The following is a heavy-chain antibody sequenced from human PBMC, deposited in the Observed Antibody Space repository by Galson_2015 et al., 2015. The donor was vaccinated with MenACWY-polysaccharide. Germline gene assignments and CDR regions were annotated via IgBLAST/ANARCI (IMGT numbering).Heavy chain of an antibody. CDR3: ARVFRGMVAFLYYYYMDV. V-gene: IGHV4-4*02. CDR2: IFHTGII. CDR1: GGSITSSNW. J-gene: IGHJ6*03. D-gene: IGHD3-16*01. Sequence: SETLSLTCAVSGGSITSSNWWSWDRQPPGRGLVWIGEIFHTGIIKYNESLKSRVIISVDNSKNRFSLRLSSVTAADTAVYYCARVFRGMVAFLYYYYMDVWGEGTTVTVSS.